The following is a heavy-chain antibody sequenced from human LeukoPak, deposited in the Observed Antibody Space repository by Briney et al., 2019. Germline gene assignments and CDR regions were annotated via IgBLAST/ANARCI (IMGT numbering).Heavy chain of an antibody. Sequence: GGSLRLSCAASGFTFSNYWMSWVRQAPGKGLEWVANIKGDGSEKNYVDSVKGRFTISRDNSRNSLYVQMNSLRVEDTAVYYCARDWASIGGTGRALDYWGQGILVTVSS. J-gene: IGHJ4*02. CDR1: GFTFSNYW. CDR2: IKGDGSEK. D-gene: IGHD3/OR15-3a*01. V-gene: IGHV3-7*01. CDR3: ARDWASIGGTGRALDY.